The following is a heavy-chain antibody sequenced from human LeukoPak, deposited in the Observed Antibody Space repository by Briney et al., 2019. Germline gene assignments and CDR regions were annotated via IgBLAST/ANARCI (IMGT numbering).Heavy chain of an antibody. Sequence: GSLRLSCAASGFTFSSYWMSWIRQPPGKGLEWIGEINHSGSTNYNPSLKSRVTISVDTSKNQFSLKLSSVTAADTAVYYCARGKSYDYVWGSYLYYFDYWGQGTLVTVSS. CDR2: INHSGST. J-gene: IGHJ4*02. D-gene: IGHD3-16*02. CDR3: ARGKSYDYVWGSYLYYFDY. V-gene: IGHV4-34*01. CDR1: GFTFSSYW.